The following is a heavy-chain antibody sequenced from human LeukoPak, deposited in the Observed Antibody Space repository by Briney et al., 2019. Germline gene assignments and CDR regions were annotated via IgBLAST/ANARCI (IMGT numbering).Heavy chain of an antibody. Sequence: ASVKVSCKASGYTFTSYSITWVRQAPGQGLEWMGWISGYNGHTNYAQKFQGRVTMTTDTSTSTAYMELRSLRSDDTAVYYCARDTGGGDCTPWGQGTLVTVSS. CDR1: GYTFTSYS. J-gene: IGHJ4*02. CDR3: ARDTGGGDCTP. D-gene: IGHD2-21*02. CDR2: ISGYNGHT. V-gene: IGHV1-18*01.